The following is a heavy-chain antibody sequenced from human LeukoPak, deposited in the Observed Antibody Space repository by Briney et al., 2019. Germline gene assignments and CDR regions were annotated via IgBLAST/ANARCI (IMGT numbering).Heavy chain of an antibody. CDR2: ISTSGSTI. CDR3: ARRRLSSSWYPEYFDY. Sequence: GGSLRLSCAASGFTFSDYYMNWIRQAPGKGLEWVSYISTSGSTIYYADSVKGRFTISRDNAKNSLYLQMNSLRAEDTAVYYCARRRLSSSWYPEYFDYWGQGTLVTVSS. J-gene: IGHJ4*02. V-gene: IGHV3-11*04. CDR1: GFTFSDYY. D-gene: IGHD6-13*01.